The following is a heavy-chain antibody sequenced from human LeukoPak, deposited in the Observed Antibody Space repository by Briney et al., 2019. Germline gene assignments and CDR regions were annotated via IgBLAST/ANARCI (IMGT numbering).Heavy chain of an antibody. Sequence: PSETLSLTCTVSGGSISSGGYYWSWIRQHPGTGLEWIGYIYYSGSTYYNPSLKSRVTISVDTSKNQFSLKLSSVTAADTAVYYCASSPNYDFWSGYYGVYFDYWGQGTLVTVSS. D-gene: IGHD3-3*01. J-gene: IGHJ4*02. V-gene: IGHV4-31*03. CDR2: IYYSGST. CDR1: GGSISSGGYY. CDR3: ASSPNYDFWSGYYGVYFDY.